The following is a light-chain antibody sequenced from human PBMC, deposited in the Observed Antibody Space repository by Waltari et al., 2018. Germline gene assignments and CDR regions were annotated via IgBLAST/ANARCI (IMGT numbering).Light chain of an antibody. CDR3: QSADSSGTWV. Sequence: SYGLTQPPSVSVSPGQTARITCSGDALPKQYAYWYQQKPGQAPVLVIYKDSERPSGIPERFSGSSSGTTVTLTISGVQAEDEADYYCQSADSSGTWVFGGGTKLTVL. V-gene: IGLV3-25*03. CDR1: ALPKQY. J-gene: IGLJ3*02. CDR2: KDS.